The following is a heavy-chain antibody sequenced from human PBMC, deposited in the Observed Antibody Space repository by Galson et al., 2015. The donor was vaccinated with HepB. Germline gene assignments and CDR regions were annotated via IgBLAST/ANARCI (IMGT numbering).Heavy chain of an antibody. CDR1: GFTFSSYW. J-gene: IGHJ3*02. D-gene: IGHD2-15*01. CDR3: ARGHWSGGAFDI. V-gene: IGHV3-74*01. CDR2: INSDGSST. Sequence: SLRLSCAASGFTFSSYWMHWVRQAPGKGLVWVSRINSDGSSTSYADSVKGRFTISRDNAKNTLYLQMNSLRAEDTAVYYCARGHWSGGAFDIWGQGTMVTVSS.